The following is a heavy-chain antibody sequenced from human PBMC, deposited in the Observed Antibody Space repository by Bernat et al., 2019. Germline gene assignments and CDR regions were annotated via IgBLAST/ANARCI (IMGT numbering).Heavy chain of an antibody. V-gene: IGHV4-4*02. CDR2: IHHSGST. Sequence: QVQLQESGPGLVKPSGTLSLTCVVSGGSISSTSWWSWVRQPPGKGLEWIGEIHHSGSTNYSPSLKSRVTISVDKSRNQLSLELTSVTAADTAVYYCAREGGGTDAFDFWGKGTKVTVSS. CDR3: AREGGGTDAFDF. CDR1: GGSISSTSW. D-gene: IGHD6-25*01. J-gene: IGHJ3*01.